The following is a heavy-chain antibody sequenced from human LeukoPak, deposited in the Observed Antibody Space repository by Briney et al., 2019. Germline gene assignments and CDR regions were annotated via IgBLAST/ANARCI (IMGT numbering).Heavy chain of an antibody. CDR2: VYTSGST. D-gene: IGHD6-13*01. J-gene: IGHJ3*02. CDR1: GGSISSSSYY. CDR3: AREGLAAAGSWLPAFDI. V-gene: IGHV4-39*07. Sequence: TSETLSLTCTVSGGSISSSSYYWGWIRQPPGKGLEWIGRVYTSGSTNYNPSLKSRVTMSVDTSKNQFSLKLSSVTAADTAVYYCAREGLAAAGSWLPAFDIWGQGTMVTVSS.